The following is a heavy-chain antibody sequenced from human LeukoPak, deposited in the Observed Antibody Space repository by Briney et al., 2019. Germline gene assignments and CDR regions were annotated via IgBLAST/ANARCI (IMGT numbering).Heavy chain of an antibody. CDR1: DGSISSYY. D-gene: IGHD5-12*01. J-gene: IGHJ6*02. Sequence: PSETLSLTCTVSDGSISSYYWSWIRQPPGKGLEWIGYIYYSGSTNYNPSLKSRVTISVDTSKNQFSLKLGSVTAADTAVYYCARGRLHVATTYYYYYGMDVWGQGTTVTVSS. CDR2: IYYSGST. V-gene: IGHV4-59*01. CDR3: ARGRLHVATTYYYYYGMDV.